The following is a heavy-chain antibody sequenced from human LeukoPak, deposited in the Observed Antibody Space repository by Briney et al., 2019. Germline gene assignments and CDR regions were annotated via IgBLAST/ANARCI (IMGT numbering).Heavy chain of an antibody. J-gene: IGHJ4*02. V-gene: IGHV3-30*04. CDR2: ISYDGSNK. CDR1: GFTFSSYA. Sequence: GGSLRLSSAASGFTFSSYAMHWVRQAPGKGLEWVAVISYDGSNKYYADSVKGRFTISRDNSKNTLYLQMNSLRAEDTAVYYCASPPDYYDSSGSDYWGQGTLVTVSS. D-gene: IGHD3-22*01. CDR3: ASPPDYYDSSGSDY.